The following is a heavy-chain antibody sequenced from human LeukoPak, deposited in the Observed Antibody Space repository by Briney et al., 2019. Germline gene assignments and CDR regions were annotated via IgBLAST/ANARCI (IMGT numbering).Heavy chain of an antibody. J-gene: IGHJ3*02. CDR3: ARCGNLNSGSYYDAFDI. Sequence: PSETLSLTCALYRESFSAYYWSWIRQPPEKGLEWIGEINHSGSTNYNPSLKSRVTISVDTSKNQISLKLSSVTAADTAVYYCARCGNLNSGSYYDAFDIWGQGTMVTVSS. D-gene: IGHD1-26*01. V-gene: IGHV4-34*01. CDR1: RESFSAYY. CDR2: INHSGST.